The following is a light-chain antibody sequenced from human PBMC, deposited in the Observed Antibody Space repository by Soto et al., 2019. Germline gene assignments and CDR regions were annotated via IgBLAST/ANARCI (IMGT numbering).Light chain of an antibody. Sequence: DIQLTQSPSFLSASVGDRVTITCRASQGISSYLAGYQQKPGKAPKLLIYVASTLQSGVPSRFIGSASGTEFTLTIISLQPEDFANYYCQQLKSYPSTFGQGKRLEIK. V-gene: IGKV1-9*01. CDR2: VAS. CDR3: QQLKSYPST. CDR1: QGISSY. J-gene: IGKJ5*01.